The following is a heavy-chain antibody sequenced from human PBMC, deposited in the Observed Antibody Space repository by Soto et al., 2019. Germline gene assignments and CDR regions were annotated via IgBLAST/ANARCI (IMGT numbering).Heavy chain of an antibody. CDR2: INHSGST. V-gene: IGHV4-34*01. J-gene: IGHJ4*02. CDR1: GGSFSGYY. CDR3: ASQSGITGTIDY. D-gene: IGHD1-20*01. Sequence: SETLSLTCAVYGGSFSGYYWSWIRQPPGKGLEWIGEINHSGSTNYNPSLKSRVTISVDTSKNQFSLKLSSVTAADTAVYYCASQSGITGTIDYWGQGTLVTVSS.